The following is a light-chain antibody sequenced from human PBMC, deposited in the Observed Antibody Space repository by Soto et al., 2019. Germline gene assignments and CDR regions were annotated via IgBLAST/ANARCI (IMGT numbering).Light chain of an antibody. CDR2: KAS. J-gene: IGKJ1*01. CDR3: QQYNTYQRT. V-gene: IGKV1-5*03. Sequence: IQMTQSRSTLSASVGDRVTVTCRASQSISSWLAWYQQKPGKAPNLLIYKASSLESGVPSRFSGSGSGTEFTLTISSLQPDDFATYYCQQYNTYQRTFGQGTKVDIK. CDR1: QSISSW.